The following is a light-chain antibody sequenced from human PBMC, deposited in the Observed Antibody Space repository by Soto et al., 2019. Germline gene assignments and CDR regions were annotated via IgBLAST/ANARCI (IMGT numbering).Light chain of an antibody. CDR3: SSYSSTYSRV. CDR2: DVS. Sequence: QSALTQPASVSGSPGQSITISCTGTSSDIGGYNYVSWYQQHPGKAPKLMIYDVSIRPSGVSNRFSGSKSGDTASLTISGLQAEDEADYYCSSYSSTYSRVFGGGTQLTVL. CDR1: SSDIGGYNY. V-gene: IGLV2-14*01. J-gene: IGLJ7*01.